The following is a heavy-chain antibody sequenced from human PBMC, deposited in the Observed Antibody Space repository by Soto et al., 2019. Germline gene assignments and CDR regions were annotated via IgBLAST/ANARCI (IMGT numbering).Heavy chain of an antibody. CDR2: IYPGDSDT. Sequence: EVQLVQSGAEVKKPGESLKISCKGSGYSFTSYWIGWVRQMPGKGLEWMGIIYPGDSDTRYSPSFQGQVTISADKSIGTANLRWGSRKASDTAMYYCAGRIREMATPGYWSDPGGKGTLVPVSS. CDR3: AGRIREMATPGYWSDP. D-gene: IGHD5-12*01. J-gene: IGHJ5*02. V-gene: IGHV5-51*01. CDR1: GYSFTSYW.